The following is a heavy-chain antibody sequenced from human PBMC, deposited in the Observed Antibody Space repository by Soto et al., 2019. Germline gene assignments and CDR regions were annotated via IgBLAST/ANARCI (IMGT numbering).Heavy chain of an antibody. Sequence: GGSLRLSCAASGFTFSSYAMSWVRQAPGKGLEWVSAISGSGGSTYYADSVKGRFTISRDNSKNTLYLQMNSLRAEDTAVYYCAKDPTPLRPWFGESTHYSRGNYWGQGTLVTVSS. CDR3: AKDPTPLRPWFGESTHYSRGNY. D-gene: IGHD3-10*01. J-gene: IGHJ4*02. CDR2: ISGSGGST. V-gene: IGHV3-23*01. CDR1: GFTFSSYA.